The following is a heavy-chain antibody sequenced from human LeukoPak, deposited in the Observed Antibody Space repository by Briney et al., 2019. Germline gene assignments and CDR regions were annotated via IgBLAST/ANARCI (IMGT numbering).Heavy chain of an antibody. CDR2: IKYDGST. D-gene: IGHD6-19*01. V-gene: IGHV4-34*01. Sequence: NPSETLSLTCAVYGRSLNGDFWSWVRQSPGKGLEWIGEIKYDGSTTYNPPLESRVFMSVDTSRNQISLQMTSVTAADTAIYYCARHTWQWLAFDDWGQVIQVTISS. CDR1: GRSLNGDF. J-gene: IGHJ4*02. CDR3: ARHTWQWLAFDD.